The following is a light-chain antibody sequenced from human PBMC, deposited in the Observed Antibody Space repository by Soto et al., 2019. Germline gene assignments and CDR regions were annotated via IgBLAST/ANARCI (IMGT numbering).Light chain of an antibody. J-gene: IGKJ1*01. CDR3: QQLTSYPWT. Sequence: DIQLTQSPSFLSASVGDRVTITCRASQAISSYLAWFQQRPGKAPKVLIYAASTLQSGVPSRFSGSASGTEFTLTISSLQPEDFATYFCQQLTSYPWTFGQGTKVEIE. CDR2: AAS. CDR1: QAISSY. V-gene: IGKV1-9*01.